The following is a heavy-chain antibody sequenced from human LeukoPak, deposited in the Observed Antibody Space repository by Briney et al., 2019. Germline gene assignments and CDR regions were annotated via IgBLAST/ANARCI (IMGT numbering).Heavy chain of an antibody. D-gene: IGHD4-17*01. Sequence: GGSLRLSCAASGFTFSSYVMSWVRQAPGRGLDWVSVISVGGDSTFHADSAKGRFTISRDNSKNTVYMEMNSLRVEDTAVYYCAKGGLRSDWFDSWGQGTLVTVSS. CDR3: AKGGLRSDWFDS. J-gene: IGHJ5*01. CDR2: ISVGGDST. V-gene: IGHV3-23*01. CDR1: GFTFSSYV.